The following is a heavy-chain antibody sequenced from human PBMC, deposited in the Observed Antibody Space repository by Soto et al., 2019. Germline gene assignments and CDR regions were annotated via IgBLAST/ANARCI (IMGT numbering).Heavy chain of an antibody. Sequence: ASVKVSCKASGGTFSSYAISWVRQAPGQGLEWMGGIIPIFGTANYAQKFQGRVTITADESTRTAYKELSSLRSEDTAVYYCASGYTVTTFGYFDYWGQVPLVIVSS. CDR2: IIPIFGTA. J-gene: IGHJ4*02. D-gene: IGHD4-4*01. CDR1: GGTFSSYA. CDR3: ASGYTVTTFGYFDY. V-gene: IGHV1-69*13.